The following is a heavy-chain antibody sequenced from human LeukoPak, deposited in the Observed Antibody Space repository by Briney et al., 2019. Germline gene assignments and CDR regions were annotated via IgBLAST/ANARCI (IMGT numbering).Heavy chain of an antibody. CDR2: ISYDGSNK. CDR3: ARDHAVAGD. J-gene: IGHJ4*02. CDR1: GFTFSSYW. D-gene: IGHD6-19*01. V-gene: IGHV3-30-3*01. Sequence: GGSLRLSCAASGFTFSSYWMSWVRQAPGKGLEWVAVISYDGSNKYYADSVKGRFTISRDNSKNTLYLQMNSLRAEDTAVYYCARDHAVAGDWGQGTLVTVSS.